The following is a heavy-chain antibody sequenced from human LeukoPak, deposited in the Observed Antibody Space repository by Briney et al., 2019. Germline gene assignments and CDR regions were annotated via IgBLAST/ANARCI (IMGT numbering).Heavy chain of an antibody. V-gene: IGHV4-39*01. CDR1: GGSISSSSYY. D-gene: IGHD3-16*01. CDR3: ARHGGQANDYVWGSWVPPQPYYFDY. J-gene: IGHJ4*02. Sequence: PSETLSLTCTVSGGSISSSSYYWGWIRQPPGKGLEWIGSIYYSGSTYYNPSLKSRVTISVDTSKNQFSLKLSSVTAADTAVYYCARHGGQANDYVWGSWVPPQPYYFDYWGQGTLVTVSS. CDR2: IYYSGST.